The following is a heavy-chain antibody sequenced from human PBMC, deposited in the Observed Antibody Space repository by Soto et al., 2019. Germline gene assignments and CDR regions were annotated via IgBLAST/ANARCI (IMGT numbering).Heavy chain of an antibody. CDR3: AKDPEGYTAMVSPNNWFDP. Sequence: GGFLRLSCAASGFTFSSYAMSWVRQAPGKGLEWVSAISGSGGSTYYADSVKGRFTISRDNSKNTLYLQMNSLRAEDTAVYYCAKDPEGYTAMVSPNNWFDPWGQGTLVTVSS. V-gene: IGHV3-23*01. CDR2: ISGSGGST. J-gene: IGHJ5*02. CDR1: GFTFSSYA. D-gene: IGHD5-18*01.